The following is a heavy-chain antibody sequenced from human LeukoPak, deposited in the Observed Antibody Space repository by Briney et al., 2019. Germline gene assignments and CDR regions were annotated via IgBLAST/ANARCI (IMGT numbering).Heavy chain of an antibody. V-gene: IGHV3-21*01. CDR3: ARDGPIAVANGCWFDP. D-gene: IGHD6-19*01. CDR2: ISSSSSYI. J-gene: IGHJ5*02. CDR1: GFTFSSYS. Sequence: GGSLILSCAASGFTFSSYSMNWVRPAPGKGLEGVSSISSSSSYIYYADSVKGRFTISRDNAKNSLYLQMNSLRAEDTAVYYCARDGPIAVANGCWFDPWGQGTLVTVSS.